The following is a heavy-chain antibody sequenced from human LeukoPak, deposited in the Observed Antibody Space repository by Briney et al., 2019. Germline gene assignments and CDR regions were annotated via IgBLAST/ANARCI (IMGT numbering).Heavy chain of an antibody. CDR2: IGGSGGGT. Sequence: PGGSLRLSCAASGVSFSSYAMSWVRQAPGGGVECGSGIGGSGGGTYYADPVKGRFTISRDNAKNSLYLQRDMLKAEDTPRDYGASIVTVFLYYFDFWGQGTLDTVSS. CDR1: GVSFSSYA. J-gene: IGHJ4*02. D-gene: IGHD2-8*01. V-gene: IGHV3-23*01. CDR3: ASIVTVFLYYFDF.